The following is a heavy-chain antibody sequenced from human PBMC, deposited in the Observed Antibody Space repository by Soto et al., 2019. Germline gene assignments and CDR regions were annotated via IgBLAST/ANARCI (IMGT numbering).Heavy chain of an antibody. Sequence: EVQLVESGGGLVKPGGSLRLSCAASGFTFSSYSMNWVRQAPGKGLEWVSSISSSSSYIYYADSVKGRFTISRDNAKNSLYLQMTSLRAEDTAVYYCALLPYFDILTGSYTHLIDYGMDVWGQGTTVTVSS. J-gene: IGHJ6*02. D-gene: IGHD3-9*01. CDR1: GFTFSSYS. V-gene: IGHV3-21*01. CDR2: ISSSSSYI. CDR3: ALLPYFDILTGSYTHLIDYGMDV.